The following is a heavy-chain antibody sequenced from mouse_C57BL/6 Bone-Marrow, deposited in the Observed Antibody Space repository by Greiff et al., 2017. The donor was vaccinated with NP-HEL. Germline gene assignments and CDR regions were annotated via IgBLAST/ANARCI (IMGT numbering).Heavy chain of an antibody. Sequence: VKLQESGAELVRPGTSVKVSCKASGYAFTNYLIVWVKQRPGQGLEWIGVINPGSGGTNYNEKFKGKATLTADKSSSTAYMQLSSLTSEDSAVYFCARWDYYYGSSFAYWGQGTLVTVSA. J-gene: IGHJ3*01. CDR1: GYAFTNYL. D-gene: IGHD1-1*01. CDR3: ARWDYYYGSSFAY. V-gene: IGHV1-54*01. CDR2: INPGSGGT.